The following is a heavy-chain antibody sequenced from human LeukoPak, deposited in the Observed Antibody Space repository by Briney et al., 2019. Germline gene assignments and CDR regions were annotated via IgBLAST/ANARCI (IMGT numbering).Heavy chain of an antibody. J-gene: IGHJ4*02. V-gene: IGHV3-23*01. CDR2: ISGSGGST. Sequence: PGGSLRLSCAASGFTFSSYAMSWVRQAPGKGLEWVSAISGSGGSTYYADSVKGRFTISRDNSKNTLYLQMDSLRAEDTAVYYCAKDLWYGDYAVAFDYWGQGTLVTVSS. CDR1: GFTFSSYA. CDR3: AKDLWYGDYAVAFDY. D-gene: IGHD4-17*01.